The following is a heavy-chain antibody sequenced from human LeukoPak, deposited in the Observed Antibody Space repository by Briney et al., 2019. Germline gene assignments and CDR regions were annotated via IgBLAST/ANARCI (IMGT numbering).Heavy chain of an antibody. CDR3: ARGRRTIFGVVSYYYYGMDV. Sequence: GGSLRLSCAASGFTFSSYSMNWVRQAPGKGLVWVSRINSDGSSTSYADSVKGRFTISRDNAKNTLYLQMNSLRAEDTAVYYCARGRRTIFGVVSYYYYGMDVWGQGTTVTVSS. CDR2: INSDGSST. J-gene: IGHJ6*02. D-gene: IGHD3-3*01. CDR1: GFTFSSYS. V-gene: IGHV3-74*01.